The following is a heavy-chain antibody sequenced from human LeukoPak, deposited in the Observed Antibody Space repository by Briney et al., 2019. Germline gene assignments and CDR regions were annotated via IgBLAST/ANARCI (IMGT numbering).Heavy chain of an antibody. V-gene: IGHV3-23*01. CDR2: ISGSGGST. CDR1: GFTFSSYA. D-gene: IGHD6-19*01. Sequence: GGSLRLSCAASGFTFSSYAMSWVRQAPGKGLEWVSAISGSGGSTYYADSVKGRFTISRDNSKNTLYLQMNSLRAEDTAVYYCAKDPGPGSGWWGRYFDYWGQGTLVTVSS. CDR3: AKDPGPGSGWWGRYFDY. J-gene: IGHJ4*02.